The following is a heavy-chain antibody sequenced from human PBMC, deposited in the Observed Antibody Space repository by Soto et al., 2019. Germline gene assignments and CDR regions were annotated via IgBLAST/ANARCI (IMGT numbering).Heavy chain of an antibody. CDR1: GFTFSSYA. CDR3: ATQAVAGTGALY. D-gene: IGHD6-19*01. Sequence: PGGCLRLSCAASGFTFSSYAMSWVRQAPGKGLEWVSAISGSGGSTYYADSVKGRFTISRDNSKNTLYLQMNSLRAEDTAVYYCATQAVAGTGALYWGQGTLVTVSS. V-gene: IGHV3-23*01. CDR2: ISGSGGST. J-gene: IGHJ4*02.